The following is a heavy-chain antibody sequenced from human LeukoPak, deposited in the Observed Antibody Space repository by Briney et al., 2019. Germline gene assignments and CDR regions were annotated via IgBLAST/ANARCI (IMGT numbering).Heavy chain of an antibody. CDR2: IKQDGSEK. D-gene: IGHD1-14*01. Sequence: GGSLRLSCAASTFTFSNYWMSWVRQAPGKGLEWVANIKQDGSEKYYVDSVKGRFTISRDNAKTSLYLQMNSLRAEDTAVYYCARDVLAAGATGTFDIWGQGTMVAVSS. V-gene: IGHV3-7*03. J-gene: IGHJ3*02. CDR1: TFTFSNYW. CDR3: ARDVLAAGATGTFDI.